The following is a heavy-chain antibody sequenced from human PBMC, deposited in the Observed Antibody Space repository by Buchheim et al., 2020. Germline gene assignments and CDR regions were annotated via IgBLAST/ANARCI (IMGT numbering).Heavy chain of an antibody. J-gene: IGHJ5*02. CDR2: ISGSGGST. D-gene: IGHD3-9*01. V-gene: IGHV3-23*01. CDR3: AKEPGYYDILTGYYLGNWFDP. CDR1: GFTFSSYA. Sequence: EVQLLESGGGLVQPGGSLRLSCAASGFTFSSYAMSWVRQAPGKGLEWVSAISGSGGSTYYADSVKGRLTISRVNSKNTLYLQMNSLRAEDTAVYYCAKEPGYYDILTGYYLGNWFDPWGQGTL.